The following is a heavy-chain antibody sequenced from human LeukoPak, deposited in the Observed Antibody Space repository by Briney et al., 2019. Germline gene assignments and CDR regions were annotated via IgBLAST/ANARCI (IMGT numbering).Heavy chain of an antibody. CDR3: ARGGSGYSRYYFDY. Sequence: GASVKVSCKASGYTFTGYYMHWVRQAPGQGLEWMGWINPNSGGTNYTQKFQGRVTMTRDTSISTACMELCRLRSDDTAVYYCARGGSGYSRYYFDYWGQGTLVTVSS. V-gene: IGHV1-2*02. D-gene: IGHD3-22*01. J-gene: IGHJ4*02. CDR2: INPNSGGT. CDR1: GYTFTGYY.